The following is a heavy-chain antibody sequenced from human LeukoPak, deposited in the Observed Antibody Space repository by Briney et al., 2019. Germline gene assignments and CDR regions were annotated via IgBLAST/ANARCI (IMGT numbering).Heavy chain of an antibody. CDR1: GGTFSSYA. D-gene: IGHD2-2*02. Sequence: GASVKVSCKASGGTFSSYAISWVRQAPGQGLEWMGRIIPILGIANYAQKFQGRVTITADKSTSTACMELSSLRSEDTAVYYCARGLIPAAIPGANRNWFDPWGQGTLVTVSS. J-gene: IGHJ5*02. V-gene: IGHV1-69*04. CDR2: IIPILGIA. CDR3: ARGLIPAAIPGANRNWFDP.